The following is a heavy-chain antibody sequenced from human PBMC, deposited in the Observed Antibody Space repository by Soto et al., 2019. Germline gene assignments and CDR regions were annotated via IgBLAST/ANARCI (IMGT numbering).Heavy chain of an antibody. D-gene: IGHD3-10*01. CDR3: ARHAGTYSYGSGSYSWFDP. CDR1: GDSVSSSDFY. CDR2: VYSTGTT. V-gene: IGHV4-61*08. J-gene: IGHJ5*02. Sequence: QVLLRESGPGLVKPSETLALTCAVSGDSVSSSDFYWTWIRQPPGKPLEWIGYVYSTGTTNYSPSLKRRVDMSVDTSENQFSLKLTSVIAADTAVYYCARHAGTYSYGSGSYSWFDPWGQGTLVTVSS.